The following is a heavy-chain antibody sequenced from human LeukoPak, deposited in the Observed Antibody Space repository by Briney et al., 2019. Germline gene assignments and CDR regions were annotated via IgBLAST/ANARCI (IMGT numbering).Heavy chain of an antibody. D-gene: IGHD3-10*01. CDR1: GYTFTSYA. Sequence: ASVKVSCKASGYTFTSYAMNWVRQAPGQGLEWMGWINTNTGNPTYAQGFTGRFVFSLDTSVSTAYLQISSLKAEDTAVYYCARSVAYYYGSGSYGFDYWGQGTLVTVSS. V-gene: IGHV7-4-1*02. CDR2: INTNTGNP. CDR3: ARSVAYYYGSGSYGFDY. J-gene: IGHJ4*02.